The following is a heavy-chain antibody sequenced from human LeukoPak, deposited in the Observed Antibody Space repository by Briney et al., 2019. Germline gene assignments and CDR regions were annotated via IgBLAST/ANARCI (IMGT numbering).Heavy chain of an antibody. CDR3: AREGSYYFDY. Sequence: GGSLRLSCAASGFTFSSYEMIWVRQAPGKGLEWISYISSSSGNTIYYADSVTGRFTISRDNAKNSLYLQMNSLRAEDTAVYYCAREGSYYFDYWGQGILVPVSS. J-gene: IGHJ4*02. CDR1: GFTFSSYE. V-gene: IGHV3-48*03. CDR2: ISSSSGNTI. D-gene: IGHD3-10*01.